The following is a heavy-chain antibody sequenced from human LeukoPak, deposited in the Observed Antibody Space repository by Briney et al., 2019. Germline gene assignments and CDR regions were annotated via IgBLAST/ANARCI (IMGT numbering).Heavy chain of an antibody. CDR1: GFTFSSYS. Sequence: GGSLRLSCAASGFTFSSYSMNWVRQAPGKGLEWVSYISSSSSTIYYADSVKGRFTISRDNAKNSLYLQMNSLRAEDTAVYYCARGDYGSGSFSLYYMDVWGKGTTVTFSS. CDR3: ARGDYGSGSFSLYYMDV. V-gene: IGHV3-48*01. D-gene: IGHD3-10*01. J-gene: IGHJ6*03. CDR2: ISSSSSTI.